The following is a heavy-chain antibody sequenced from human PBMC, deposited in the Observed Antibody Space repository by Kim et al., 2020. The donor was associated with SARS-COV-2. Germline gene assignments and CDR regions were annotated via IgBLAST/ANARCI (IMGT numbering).Heavy chain of an antibody. CDR1: GFTFSSYA. D-gene: IGHD3-3*01. Sequence: GGSLRLSCAASGFTFSSYAMSWVRQAPGKGLEWVSAISGSGGSTYYADSVKGRFTISRDNSKNTLYLQMNRLRAEDTAVYYCAKDSAITIFGVAPIYYYGMDVWGQGTTVTVSS. CDR2: ISGSGGST. V-gene: IGHV3-23*01. CDR3: AKDSAITIFGVAPIYYYGMDV. J-gene: IGHJ6*02.